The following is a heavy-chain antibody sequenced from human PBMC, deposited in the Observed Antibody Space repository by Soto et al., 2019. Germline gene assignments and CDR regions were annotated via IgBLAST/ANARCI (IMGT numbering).Heavy chain of an antibody. CDR3: AADRDWNPDYYYYGMDV. CDR2: IILGSGKA. V-gene: IGHV1-69*10. D-gene: IGHD1-1*01. Sequence: SVKVSCKPSGGTFSSYAISLVRQAPGQGLEWIGGIILGSGKANYAQKFQERVTITTDKSTSTAYMELSSLSSEDTAVYYCAADRDWNPDYYYYGMDVWGQGTTVTVSS. CDR1: GGTFSSYA. J-gene: IGHJ6*02.